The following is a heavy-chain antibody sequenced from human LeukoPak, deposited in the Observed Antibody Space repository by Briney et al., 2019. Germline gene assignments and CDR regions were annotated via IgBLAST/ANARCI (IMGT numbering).Heavy chain of an antibody. V-gene: IGHV4-59*01. J-gene: IGHJ4*02. CDR2: IYYSGST. Sequence: SETLSLTCTVSGGSISSYYWSWVRQPPGKGLEWIGYIYYSGSTNYNPSLKSRVTISVDTSKNQFSLKLSSVTAADTAVYYCARYYDSSGYYFDYWGQGTLVTVSS. CDR3: ARYYDSSGYYFDY. CDR1: GGSISSYY. D-gene: IGHD3-22*01.